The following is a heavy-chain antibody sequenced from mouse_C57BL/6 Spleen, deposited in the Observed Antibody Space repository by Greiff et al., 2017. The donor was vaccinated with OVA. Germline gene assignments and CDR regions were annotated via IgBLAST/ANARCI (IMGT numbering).Heavy chain of an antibody. CDR3: TRENYGSSLYWYFDV. D-gene: IGHD1-1*01. Sequence: EVQGVESGEGLVKPGGSLKLSCAASGFTFSSYAMSWVRQTPEKRLEWVAYISSGGDYIYYADTVKGRFTISRDNARNTLYLQMSSLKSEDTAMYYCTRENYGSSLYWYFDVWGTGTTVTVSS. J-gene: IGHJ1*03. V-gene: IGHV5-9-1*02. CDR2: ISSGGDYI. CDR1: GFTFSSYA.